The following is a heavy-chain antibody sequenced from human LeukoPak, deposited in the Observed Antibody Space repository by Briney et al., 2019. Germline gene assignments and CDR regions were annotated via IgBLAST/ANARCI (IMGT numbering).Heavy chain of an antibody. CDR3: ARQTGSGLFILP. D-gene: IGHD3/OR15-3a*01. CDR2: IYYSGNT. J-gene: IGHJ4*02. Sequence: WIRQPPGKGLEWIGSIYYSGNTYYNASLESQVSISIDTSKNQFSLKLTSVTAADTAVYYCARQTGSGLFILPGGQGTLVTVSS. V-gene: IGHV4-39*01.